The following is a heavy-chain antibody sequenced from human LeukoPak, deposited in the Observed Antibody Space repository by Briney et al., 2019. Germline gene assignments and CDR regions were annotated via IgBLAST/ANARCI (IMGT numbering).Heavy chain of an antibody. CDR1: GDSVTGYF. CDR3: ARRRGGHHFDP. V-gene: IGHV4-59*08. CDR2: IYYSGST. J-gene: IGHJ5*02. D-gene: IGHD5-24*01. Sequence: SETLSLTCTVFGDSVTGYFLNWVRQPPGKGLEWIGYIYYSGSTNYNTSPRSGFTISVDTSKNQFSLKLSSVTAADSAVEYCARRRGGHHFDPWGQGTLVTASS.